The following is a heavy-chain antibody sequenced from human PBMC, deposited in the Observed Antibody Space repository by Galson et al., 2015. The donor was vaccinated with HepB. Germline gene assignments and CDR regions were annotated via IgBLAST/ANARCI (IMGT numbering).Heavy chain of an antibody. CDR1: GGTFSSYA. D-gene: IGHD1-26*01. V-gene: IGHV1-69*13. CDR3: ARASGHAIVGATLDAFDI. Sequence: SVKVSCKASGGTFSSYAISWVRQAPGQGLEWMGGIIPIFGTANYAQKFQGRVTITADESTSTAHMELSSLRSEDTAVYYCARASGHAIVGATLDAFDIWGQGTMVTVSS. CDR2: IIPIFGTA. J-gene: IGHJ3*02.